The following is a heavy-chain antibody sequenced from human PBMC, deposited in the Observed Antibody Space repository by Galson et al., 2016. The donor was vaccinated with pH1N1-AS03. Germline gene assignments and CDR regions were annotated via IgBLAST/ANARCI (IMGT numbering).Heavy chain of an antibody. CDR3: ARWDSSTRYNFDY. J-gene: IGHJ4*02. V-gene: IGHV4-34*01. Sequence: ETLSLTCDVYGGSFSGYYWSWIRQPPGKGLEWIAEIHHTGITNYNPSLKSRVTISLDTSNNQFSLKMTSVTAADTAVYYCARWDSSTRYNFDYWGQGTLVTVSS. D-gene: IGHD6-13*01. CDR2: IHHTGIT. CDR1: GGSFSGYY.